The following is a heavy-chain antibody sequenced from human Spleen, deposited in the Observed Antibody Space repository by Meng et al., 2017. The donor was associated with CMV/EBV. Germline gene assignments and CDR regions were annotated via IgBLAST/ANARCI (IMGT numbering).Heavy chain of an antibody. CDR1: GFTFNTYS. Sequence: GESLKISCSASGFTFNTYSMHWVRQAPGKGLEWVAVIYYDGSNKIYADSVKGRFTISRDNSKNTLYLQMNSLRAEDTALYYCAKDPSHDRRDSSGQFYGGYFDHWGQGVLVTVSS. V-gene: IGHV3-33*06. CDR2: IYYDGSNK. CDR3: AKDPSHDRRDSSGQFYGGYFDH. D-gene: IGHD3-22*01. J-gene: IGHJ4*02.